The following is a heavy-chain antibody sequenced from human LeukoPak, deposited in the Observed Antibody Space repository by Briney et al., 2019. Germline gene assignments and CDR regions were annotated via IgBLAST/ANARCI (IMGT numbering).Heavy chain of an antibody. CDR3: AKAPDIVVVPAAPDAFDI. CDR1: GFIVSSNY. Sequence: GGSLRLSCTVSGFIVSSNYMSWVRQAPGKGLEWVSAISGSGGSTYYADSVKGRFTISRDNSKNTLYLQMNSLRAEDTAVYYCAKAPDIVVVPAAPDAFDIWGQGTMVTVSS. D-gene: IGHD2-2*01. J-gene: IGHJ3*02. V-gene: IGHV3-23*01. CDR2: ISGSGGST.